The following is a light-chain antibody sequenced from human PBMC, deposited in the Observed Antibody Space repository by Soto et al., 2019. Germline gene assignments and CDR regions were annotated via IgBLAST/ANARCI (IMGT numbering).Light chain of an antibody. Sequence: QSALTQPPSASGSPGQSVTISCNGTSSDVGGYNYVSWYHQHPGKAPKLMIYEVTKRPSGVPDRFSGSKSGNTDSLTVSGLQAEDEADYYCTSYAGNNKYDFGTGTKLTVL. CDR2: EVT. CDR3: TSYAGNNKYD. CDR1: SSDVGGYNY. V-gene: IGLV2-8*01. J-gene: IGLJ1*01.